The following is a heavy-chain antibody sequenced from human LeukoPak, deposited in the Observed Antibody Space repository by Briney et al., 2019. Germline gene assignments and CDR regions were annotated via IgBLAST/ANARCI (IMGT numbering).Heavy chain of an antibody. CDR1: GFTVSSNY. CDR2: IYSGGST. V-gene: IGHV3-53*01. J-gene: IGHJ4*02. Sequence: GGSLILSCASSGFTVSSNYMSWVRQAPGKGLEWVSVIYSGGSTYYADSVKGRFTISRDNSKNTLYLQMNSLRAEDTAVYYCARGQGSPPQAGLKYWGQGTLVTVSS. CDR3: ARGQGSPPQAGLKY. D-gene: IGHD1-26*01.